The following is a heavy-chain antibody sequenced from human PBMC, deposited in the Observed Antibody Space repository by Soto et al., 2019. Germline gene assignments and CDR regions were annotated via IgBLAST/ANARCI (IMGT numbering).Heavy chain of an antibody. CDR1: GYTFTSYG. J-gene: IGHJ6*03. CDR2: ISAYNGNT. CDR3: ARDNDVVVPAAHVSTYYYYMDV. Sequence: ASVKVSCKASGYTFTSYGISWVRQAPGQGLEWMGWISAYNGNTNYAQKLQGRVTMTTDTSTSTAYMELRSLRSDDTAVYYCARDNDVVVPAAHVSTYYYYMDVWGKGTTVTVSS. D-gene: IGHD2-2*01. V-gene: IGHV1-18*01.